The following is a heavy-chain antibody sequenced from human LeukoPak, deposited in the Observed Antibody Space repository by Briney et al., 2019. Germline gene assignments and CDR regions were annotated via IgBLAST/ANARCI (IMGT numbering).Heavy chain of an antibody. Sequence: GGSLRLSCAASGFTFSSYSMNWVRQAPGKGLEWVSSISSSSGYIYYADSVKSRFTISRDNAKNSLYLQINSLRAEDTAVYYCASSGYYYGSGSYALDYWGQGTLVTVSS. V-gene: IGHV3-21*01. CDR1: GFTFSSYS. CDR2: ISSSSGYI. J-gene: IGHJ4*02. CDR3: ASSGYYYGSGSYALDY. D-gene: IGHD3-10*01.